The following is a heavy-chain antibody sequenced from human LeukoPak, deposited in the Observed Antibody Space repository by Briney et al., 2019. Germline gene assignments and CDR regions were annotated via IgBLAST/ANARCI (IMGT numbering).Heavy chain of an antibody. D-gene: IGHD6-19*01. CDR1: VGASISTYY. J-gene: IGHJ4*02. Sequence: SETLSLTCSVSVGASISTYYWSWIRQPPGKGLEWIGYISYSGSTNYNPSLKSRVTISVDTSKNHFSLRLSSVTAADTAVYYCARRGSGWYYFDYWGQGTLVTVSS. CDR2: ISYSGST. CDR3: ARRGSGWYYFDY. V-gene: IGHV4-59*08.